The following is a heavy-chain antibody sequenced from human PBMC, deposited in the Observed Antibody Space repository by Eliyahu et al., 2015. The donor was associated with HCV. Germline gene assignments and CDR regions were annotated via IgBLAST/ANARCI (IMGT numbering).Heavy chain of an antibody. CDR2: ISSSSSTI. Sequence: EVQLVESGGGLVQPGGSLRLSCAASGFTFXSYSXNWVRQAPGKGLEWVSYISSSSSTIYYTDSVKGRFTISRDNAKNSLYLQMNSLRAEDTAVYYCARDSHIVVVVAVFRGHYGMDVWGQGTTVTVSS. J-gene: IGHJ6*02. CDR3: ARDSHIVVVVAVFRGHYGMDV. D-gene: IGHD2-15*01. CDR1: GFTFXSYS. V-gene: IGHV3-48*01.